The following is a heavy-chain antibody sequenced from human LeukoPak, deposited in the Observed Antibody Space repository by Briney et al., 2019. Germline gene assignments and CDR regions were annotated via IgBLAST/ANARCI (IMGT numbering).Heavy chain of an antibody. Sequence: ASVKVSCKVSGYTLTELSMHWVRQAPGKGLEWMGGFDPEDGETIYAQKFQDRATMTEDTSTDTAYMELSSLRSEDTAVYYCATVFWALGSSSYFDYWGQGTLVTVSS. CDR3: ATVFWALGSSSYFDY. CDR1: GYTLTELS. CDR2: FDPEDGET. J-gene: IGHJ4*02. V-gene: IGHV1-24*01. D-gene: IGHD6-6*01.